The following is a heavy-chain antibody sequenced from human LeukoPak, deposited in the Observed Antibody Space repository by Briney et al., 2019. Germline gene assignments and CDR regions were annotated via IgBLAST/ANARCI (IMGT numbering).Heavy chain of an antibody. CDR1: GGSISSHY. CDR3: ARDGRAFDY. Sequence: PSETLSLTCTVSGGSISSHYWSWIRQPPGKGLEWIGYIYYSGSTNYNPSLKSRVTISVDTSKNQFSLKLSSVTAADTAVYYCARDGRAFDYWGQGTLVTVSS. V-gene: IGHV4-59*11. CDR2: IYYSGST. J-gene: IGHJ4*02.